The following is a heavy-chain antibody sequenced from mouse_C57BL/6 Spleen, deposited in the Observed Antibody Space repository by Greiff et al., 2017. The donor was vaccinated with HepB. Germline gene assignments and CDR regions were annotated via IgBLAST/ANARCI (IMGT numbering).Heavy chain of an antibody. CDR2: ISNLAYSI. CDR1: GFTFSDYG. Sequence: EVHLVESGGGLVQPGGSLKLSCAASGFTFSDYGMAWVRQAPRKGPEWVAFISNLAYSIYYADTVTGRFPISRENAKNTLYLEMSSLRSEDTAMYYCARRGVYAMDYWGQGTSVTVSS. CDR3: ARRGVYAMDY. J-gene: IGHJ4*01. V-gene: IGHV5-15*04.